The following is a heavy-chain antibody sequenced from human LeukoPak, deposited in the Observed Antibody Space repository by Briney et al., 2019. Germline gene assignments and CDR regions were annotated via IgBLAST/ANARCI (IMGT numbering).Heavy chain of an antibody. CDR3: AKDKSSGSHNFHY. CDR2: IRYDGSNK. CDR1: GFTFSSYG. D-gene: IGHD1-26*01. Sequence: GGSLRLSCAASGFTFSSYGMHWVRQAPGKGLEWVAFIRYDGSNKYYADSVKGRFTISRDNSKNTLYLQMNSLRAEDTAVYYCAKDKSSGSHNFHYLGQGSQVTVSS. J-gene: IGHJ4*02. V-gene: IGHV3-30*02.